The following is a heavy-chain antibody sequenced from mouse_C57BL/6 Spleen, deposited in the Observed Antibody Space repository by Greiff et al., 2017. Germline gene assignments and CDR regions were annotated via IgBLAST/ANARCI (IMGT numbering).Heavy chain of an antibody. J-gene: IGHJ4*01. Sequence: VQLQQSGAELAKPGASVKISCKASGYTFTSYRMNWVKQRTGQGLEWIGQIYPGDGDTNYNRKFKGKATLTAAKSSSTAYMQLSSLTSEDSAVXFCARGTDYYAMDYWGQGTSVTVSS. V-gene: IGHV1-80*01. CDR3: ARGTDYYAMDY. CDR2: IYPGDGDT. CDR1: GYTFTSYR.